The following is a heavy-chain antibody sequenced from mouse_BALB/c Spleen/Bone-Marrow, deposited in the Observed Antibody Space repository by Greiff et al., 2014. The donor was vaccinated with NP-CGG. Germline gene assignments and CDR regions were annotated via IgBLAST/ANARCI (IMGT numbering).Heavy chain of an antibody. D-gene: IGHD4-1*02. CDR2: ITPNSDHT. CDR3: SRSTFAHVTDS. CDR1: GYTFTSYT. V-gene: IGHV1-4*01. Sequence: QVQLKQSGAELARPGASVKMSCKASGYTFTSYTMHWGKKRPGQGLEWIGYITPNSDHTNYNQKFKDRDTLTADKSSSTAYMQLSSLTSEDSAIYYCSRSTFAHVTDSWGQGTSVTVSS. J-gene: IGHJ4*01.